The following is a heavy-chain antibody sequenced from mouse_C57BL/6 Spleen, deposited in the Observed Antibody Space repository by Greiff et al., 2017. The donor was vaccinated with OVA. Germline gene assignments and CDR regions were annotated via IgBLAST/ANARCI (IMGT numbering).Heavy chain of an antibody. Sequence: QVQLKESGAELVRPGASVTLSCKASGYTFTDYEMHWVKQTPVHGLEWIGAIDPETGGTAYNQKFKGKAILTADKSSSTAYMELRSLTSEDSAVYYCTRGLYYGYLYWGQGTLVTVSA. D-gene: IGHD2-2*01. V-gene: IGHV1-15*01. J-gene: IGHJ3*01. CDR3: TRGLYYGYLY. CDR2: IDPETGGT. CDR1: GYTFTDYE.